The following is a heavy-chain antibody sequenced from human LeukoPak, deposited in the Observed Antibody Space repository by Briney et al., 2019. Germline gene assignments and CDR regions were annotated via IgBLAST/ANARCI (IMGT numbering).Heavy chain of an antibody. J-gene: IGHJ4*02. Sequence: SETLSLTCTVSGGSISSYYWSWIRQPPGRGLEWIGYIYYSGSTNYNPSLKSRVTISVDTSKNQFSLKLSSVTAADTAVYYCARRAYGYSYARRYYFDYWGQGTLVTVSS. CDR1: GGSISSYY. CDR2: IYYSGST. D-gene: IGHD5-18*01. CDR3: ARRAYGYSYARRYYFDY. V-gene: IGHV4-59*12.